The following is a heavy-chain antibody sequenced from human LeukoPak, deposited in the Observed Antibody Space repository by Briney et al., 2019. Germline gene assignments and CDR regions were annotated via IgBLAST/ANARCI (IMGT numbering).Heavy chain of an antibody. Sequence: GGSLRLSCTTSGITFSNSWMSWVRQAPGKGLEWVATIRSDGSERYYADSVRGRFTISRDNSKNSLYLQMSSLRAGHTAVYYCARDGSSTPSAVGGQGTLVTVPP. V-gene: IGHV3-7*01. CDR1: GITFSNSW. D-gene: IGHD2/OR15-2a*01. CDR2: IRSDGSER. CDR3: ARDGSSTPSAV. J-gene: IGHJ4*02.